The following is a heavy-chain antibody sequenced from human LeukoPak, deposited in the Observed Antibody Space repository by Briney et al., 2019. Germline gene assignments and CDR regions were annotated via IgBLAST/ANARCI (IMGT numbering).Heavy chain of an antibody. CDR2: IYSGGST. Sequence: GGSLRLSCAASGFTVSSNYMSWVRQAPGKGLEWVSVIYSGGSTYYADSVKGRFTFSRDNAKNTLSLQMNSLRAEDTAVYYCARTGSGGAFGAFDIWGQGTMVTVSS. D-gene: IGHD2-15*01. J-gene: IGHJ3*02. CDR3: ARTGSGGAFGAFDI. CDR1: GFTVSSNY. V-gene: IGHV3-53*01.